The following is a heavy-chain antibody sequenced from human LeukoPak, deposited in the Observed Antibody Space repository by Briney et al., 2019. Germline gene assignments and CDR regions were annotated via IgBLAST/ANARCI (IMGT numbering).Heavy chain of an antibody. V-gene: IGHV4-34*01. CDR3: ARGRGEWLRSPFDY. CDR1: GGSFSGYY. Sequence: SETLSLTCAVYGGSFSGYYWSWIRQPPGKGLEWIGEINHSGSTNYNPSLKSRVTISVDTSKNQFSLKLSSVTAAGTAVYYCARGRGEWLRSPFDYWGQGTLVTVSS. D-gene: IGHD5-12*01. J-gene: IGHJ4*02. CDR2: INHSGST.